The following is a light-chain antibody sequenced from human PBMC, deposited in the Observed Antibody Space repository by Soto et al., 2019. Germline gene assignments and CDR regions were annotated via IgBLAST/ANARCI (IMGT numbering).Light chain of an antibody. J-gene: IGKJ1*01. Sequence: AIQMTQSPSSLSASVGDRVTITCRASQGIRNDLGWYQQKPGKAPKLLIFAASSLQSGVPSRFSGSGSGTAFTLTISSLQAEDFASYYCLQDYNFPRTFGQGTKVDIK. CDR3: LQDYNFPRT. V-gene: IGKV1-6*01. CDR2: AAS. CDR1: QGIRND.